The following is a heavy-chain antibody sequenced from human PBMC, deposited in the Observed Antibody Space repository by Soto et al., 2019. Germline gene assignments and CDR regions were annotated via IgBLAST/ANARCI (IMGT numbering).Heavy chain of an antibody. D-gene: IGHD6-19*01. J-gene: IGHJ4*02. V-gene: IGHV1-2*02. CDR3: AREGDSSGWFSH. CDR2: VNPNSGRT. CDR1: GYTLTDYY. Sequence: ASVKVSCKASGYTLTDYYIHWVRQAPGQGLEWMGWVNPNSGRTNYAQKFQGRVTMTRDTSISTAYMELSSLRSDDAAVYYCAREGDSSGWFSHWGQGSLVTVSS.